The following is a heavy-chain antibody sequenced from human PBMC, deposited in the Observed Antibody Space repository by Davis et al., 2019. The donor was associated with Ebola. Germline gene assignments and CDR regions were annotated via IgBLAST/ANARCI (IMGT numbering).Heavy chain of an antibody. Sequence: GESLKISCAASGFTFSSYGMHWVRQAPGKGLEWVAVISYDGSNKYYADSVKGRFTISRDNSKNTLYLQMNSLRAEDTAVYYCAKSGTRLVPPYYGMDVWGKGTTVTVSS. CDR3: AKSGTRLVPPYYGMDV. CDR2: ISYDGSNK. V-gene: IGHV3-30*18. J-gene: IGHJ6*04. D-gene: IGHD2-2*01. CDR1: GFTFSSYG.